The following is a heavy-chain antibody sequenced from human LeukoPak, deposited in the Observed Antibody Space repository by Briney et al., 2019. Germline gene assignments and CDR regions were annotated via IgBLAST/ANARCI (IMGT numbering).Heavy chain of an antibody. CDR3: ARAFTICSGGSCYPYFDY. V-gene: IGHV4-34*01. CDR1: GGSFSGYY. J-gene: IGHJ4*02. D-gene: IGHD2-15*01. Sequence: SETLSLTCAAYGGSFSGYYWSWIRQPPGKGLEWIGEINHSGSTNYNPSLKSRVTISVDTSKNQFSLKLSSVTAADTAVYYCARAFTICSGGSCYPYFDYWGQGTLVTVSS. CDR2: INHSGST.